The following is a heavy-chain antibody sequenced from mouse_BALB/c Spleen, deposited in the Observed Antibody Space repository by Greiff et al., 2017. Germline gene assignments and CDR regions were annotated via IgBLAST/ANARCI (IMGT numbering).Heavy chain of an antibody. D-gene: IGHD2-3*01. J-gene: IGHJ3*01. Sequence: EVKLVESGGGLVKPGGSLKLSCAASGFTFSSYAMSWVRQTPEKRLEWVASISSGGSTYYPDSVKGRFTISRDNARNILYLQMSSLRSEDTAMYYCARDDPFAYWGQGTLVTVSA. CDR3: ARDDPFAY. CDR1: GFTFSSYA. V-gene: IGHV5-6-5*01. CDR2: ISSGGST.